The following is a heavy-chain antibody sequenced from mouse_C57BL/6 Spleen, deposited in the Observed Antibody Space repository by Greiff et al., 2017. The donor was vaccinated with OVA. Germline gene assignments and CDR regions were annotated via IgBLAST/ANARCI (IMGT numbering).Heavy chain of an antibody. CDR1: GYAFSSSW. Sequence: QVQLKESGPELVKPGASVKISCKASGYAFSSSWMNWVKQRPGKGLEWIGRIYPGDGDTNYNGKFKGKATLTADKSSSTAYMQLSSLTSEDSAVYFCARGYDCFDYWGQGTTLTVSS. J-gene: IGHJ2*01. D-gene: IGHD2-2*01. V-gene: IGHV1-82*01. CDR3: ARGYDCFDY. CDR2: IYPGDGDT.